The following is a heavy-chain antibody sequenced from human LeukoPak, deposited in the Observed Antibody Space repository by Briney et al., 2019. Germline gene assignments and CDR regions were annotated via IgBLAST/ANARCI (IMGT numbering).Heavy chain of an antibody. J-gene: IGHJ4*02. V-gene: IGHV3-53*01. Sequence: GGSLRLSCAASGFTVSSNYMTWVRQAPGKGLEWLSVMYSGGNTYYAASVEGRFTISRDNSKNMVYLQKNSLRAEDTAVYFCARGGPGVFAYWGQGTLVTVSS. CDR3: ARGGPGVFAY. CDR2: MYSGGNT. D-gene: IGHD3-10*01. CDR1: GFTVSSNY.